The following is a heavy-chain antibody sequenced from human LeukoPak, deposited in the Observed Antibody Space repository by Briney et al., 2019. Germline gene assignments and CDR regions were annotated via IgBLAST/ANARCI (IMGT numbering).Heavy chain of an antibody. D-gene: IGHD6-6*01. Sequence: GGSLRLSCAASGFTFSSYGMHWVRQAPGQGLEWMGWLNPNSGGTNYAQKFQGRVTMTRDTSISTAYMELSRLRSDDTAVYYCARERVAARLPRDGATGYWGQGTLVTVSS. CDR2: LNPNSGGT. CDR1: GFTFSSYG. CDR3: ARERVAARLPRDGATGY. J-gene: IGHJ4*02. V-gene: IGHV1-2*02.